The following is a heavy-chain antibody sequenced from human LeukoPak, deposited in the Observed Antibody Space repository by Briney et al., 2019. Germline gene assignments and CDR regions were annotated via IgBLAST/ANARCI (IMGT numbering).Heavy chain of an antibody. CDR3: ARDQRVAYSSSWYGGAFDI. J-gene: IGHJ3*02. CDR2: IWYDGSNK. V-gene: IGHV3-33*01. D-gene: IGHD6-13*01. Sequence: GGSLRLSCAASGCTFSSYGMHWVRQAPGKGLEWVAVIWYDGSNKYYADSVKGRFTISRDNSKNTLYLQMNSLRAEDTAVYYCARDQRVAYSSSWYGGAFDIWGQGTMVTVSS. CDR1: GCTFSSYG.